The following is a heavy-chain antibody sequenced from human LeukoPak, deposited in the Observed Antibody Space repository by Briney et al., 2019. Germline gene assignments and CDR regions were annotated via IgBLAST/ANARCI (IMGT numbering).Heavy chain of an antibody. CDR1: GYTFTSYD. J-gene: IGHJ4*02. CDR2: MNPNSGNT. V-gene: IGHV1-8*03. CDR3: ARPRVLLWFGDPAEFDY. D-gene: IGHD3-10*01. Sequence: ALVKVSCKASGYTFTSYDINWVRQATGQGPEWMGWMNPNSGNTGYAQKFQGRVTITRNTSISTAYMELSSLRSEDTAVYYCARPRVLLWFGDPAEFDYWGQGTLVTVSS.